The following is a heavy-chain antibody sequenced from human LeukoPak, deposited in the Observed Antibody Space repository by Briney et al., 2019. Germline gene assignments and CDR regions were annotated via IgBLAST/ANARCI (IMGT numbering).Heavy chain of an antibody. D-gene: IGHD3-10*01. CDR2: INHSGST. CDR3: ESGPPQRWSSL. V-gene: IGHV4-34*01. CDR1: GGSFSGYY. J-gene: IGHJ4*02. Sequence: PSETLSLTCAVYGGSFSGYYWSWLRQPPGKGLEWIGEINHSGSTNYNPSLKSRVTISVDTSKNQFSRKLSSVTAADPAIYYCESGPPQRWSSLWGQGTLVTVSS.